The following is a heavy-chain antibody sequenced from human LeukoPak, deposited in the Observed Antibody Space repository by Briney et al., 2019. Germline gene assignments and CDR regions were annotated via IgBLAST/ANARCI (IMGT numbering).Heavy chain of an antibody. V-gene: IGHV1-24*01. D-gene: IGHD3-10*01. CDR2: FDPEDGET. CDR3: ATAGVLWFREGYFDY. J-gene: IGHJ4*02. Sequence: ASVKVSCKVSGYTLTELSMHWVRQAPGKGLEWMGGFDPEDGETIYAQKFQGRVTMTEDTSTDTAYMELSSLRSEDTAVYYCATAGVLWFREGYFDYWGQGTLVTVSS. CDR1: GYTLTELS.